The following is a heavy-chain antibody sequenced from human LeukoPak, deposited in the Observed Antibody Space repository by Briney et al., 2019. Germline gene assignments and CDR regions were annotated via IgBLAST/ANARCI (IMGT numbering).Heavy chain of an antibody. V-gene: IGHV3-48*01. Sequence: GGSLRLSCAASGFTFSSYSMNWVRQAPGKGLEWVSYISSSSSTIYYADSVKGRFTISRDNAKNSLYLQMNSLRAEDTAVYYCARPTGYSGYDLLSWGQGTLVTVSS. D-gene: IGHD5-12*01. CDR3: ARPTGYSGYDLLS. CDR1: GFTFSSYS. J-gene: IGHJ5*02. CDR2: ISSSSSTI.